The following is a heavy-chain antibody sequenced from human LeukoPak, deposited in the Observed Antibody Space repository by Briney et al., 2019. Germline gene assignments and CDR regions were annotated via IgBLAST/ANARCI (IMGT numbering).Heavy chain of an antibody. J-gene: IGHJ4*02. D-gene: IGHD6-19*01. V-gene: IGHV3-53*04. CDR1: GFTFSGYE. CDR2: IYSGGST. CDR3: ARAPEWLIFDY. Sequence: GGSLRLSCAASGFTFSGYEMNWVRQAPGKGLEWVSVIYSGGSTYYADSVKGRFTISRHNSKNTLYLQMNSLRAEDTAVYYCARAPEWLIFDYWGQGTLVTVSS.